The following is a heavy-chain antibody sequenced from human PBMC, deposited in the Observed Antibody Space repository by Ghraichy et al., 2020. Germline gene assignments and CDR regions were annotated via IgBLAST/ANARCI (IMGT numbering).Heavy chain of an antibody. CDR3: ARGVIAVAGTGLGY. CDR2: INHSGST. D-gene: IGHD6-19*01. Sequence: SETLSLTCAVYGGSFSGYYWSWIRQPPGKGLEWIGEINHSGSTNYNPSLKSRVTISVDTSKNQFSLKLSSVTAADTAVYYCARGVIAVAGTGLGYWGQGTLVTVSS. J-gene: IGHJ4*02. CDR1: GGSFSGYY. V-gene: IGHV4-34*01.